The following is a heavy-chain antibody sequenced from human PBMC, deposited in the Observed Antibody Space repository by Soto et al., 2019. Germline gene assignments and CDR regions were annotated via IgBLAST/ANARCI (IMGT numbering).Heavy chain of an antibody. CDR2: IGTAGDT. CDR3: ARGAQGFDY. Sequence: EVQLVESGGGLVQPGGSLRLSCAASRFTFSNYDMQWVRQATGKGLEWVSGIGTAGDTYYLGSVKGRFTMSRENAKNSVYLQMNSLSVGDTAVYYCARGAQGFDYWGQGTLVTVSS. V-gene: IGHV3-13*04. J-gene: IGHJ4*02. CDR1: RFTFSNYD.